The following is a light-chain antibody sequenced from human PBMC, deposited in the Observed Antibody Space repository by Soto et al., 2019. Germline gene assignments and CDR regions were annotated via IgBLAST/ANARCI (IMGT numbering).Light chain of an antibody. V-gene: IGLV4-69*01. CDR3: QTWDTGARVV. J-gene: IGLJ2*01. CDR2: PSSDGSH. CDR1: SGHSSYA. Sequence: QPVLTQSPSASASLGASVKLTCTLSSGHSSYAIAWHQQQPEKGARYLLKPSSDGSHSKGDGIPDRFSGSSSGAERYLTISSLQSEDEADYYCQTWDTGARVVFGGGTTLTVL.